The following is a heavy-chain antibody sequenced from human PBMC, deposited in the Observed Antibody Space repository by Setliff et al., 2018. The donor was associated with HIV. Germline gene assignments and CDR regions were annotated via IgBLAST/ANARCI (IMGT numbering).Heavy chain of an antibody. Sequence: GGSLRLSCPASGFTFSSYGMHWVRQAPGKGLEWVAMIWNDGINKYHAESVKGRFTISRGNSNNTLYLQMNSLRAEDTGVYYCAKAKSSRMGPPFTDLDYWGQGTQVTVSS. D-gene: IGHD2-8*01. CDR3: AKAKSSRMGPPFTDLDY. J-gene: IGHJ4*02. CDR1: GFTFSSYG. CDR2: IWNDGINK. V-gene: IGHV3-33*06.